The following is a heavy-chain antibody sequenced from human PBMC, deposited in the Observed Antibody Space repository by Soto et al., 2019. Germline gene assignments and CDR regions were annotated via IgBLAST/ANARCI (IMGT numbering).Heavy chain of an antibody. CDR1: GVTFSNYA. J-gene: IGHJ4*02. CDR2: LSGSGGTT. CDR3: AKQRADYGSGADTFYFDS. V-gene: IGHV3-23*01. D-gene: IGHD3-10*01. Sequence: GGSLRLSCTVSGVTFSNYAMNWVRQAPGKGLEWVSSLSGSGGTTYYADSVKGRFIISRDNSKNTLYLLMNSLRAEDTALYYCAKQRADYGSGADTFYFDSWGQGALVTVSS.